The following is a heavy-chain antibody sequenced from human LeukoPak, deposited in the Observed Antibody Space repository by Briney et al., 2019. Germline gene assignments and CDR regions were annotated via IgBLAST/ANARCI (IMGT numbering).Heavy chain of an antibody. V-gene: IGHV4-39*07. J-gene: IGHJ4*02. CDR1: GGSISSSSYY. CDR3: ARGTYYDFWSGYNY. D-gene: IGHD3-3*01. CDR2: IYYSGST. Sequence: SETLSLTCTVSGGSISSSSYYWGWIRQPPGKGLEWIGNIYYSGSTYYNPSLKSRVTISVDTSKNQFSLKLSSVTAADTAVYYCARGTYYDFWSGYNYWGQGTLVTASS.